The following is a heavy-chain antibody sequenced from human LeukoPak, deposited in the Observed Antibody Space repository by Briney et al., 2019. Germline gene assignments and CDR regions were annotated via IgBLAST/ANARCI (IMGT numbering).Heavy chain of an antibody. D-gene: IGHD3-9*01. CDR3: ARQLKRPNILTGYYSWVYYFDY. CDR1: GGSISSSSYY. Sequence: PSETLSLTCTVSGGSISSSSYYWGWIRQPPGKGLEWIGSIYYSVSTYYNPSLKSRVTISVDTSKNQFSLKLSSVTAADTAVYYCARQLKRPNILTGYYSWVYYFDYWGQGTLVTVSS. V-gene: IGHV4-39*01. J-gene: IGHJ4*02. CDR2: IYYSVST.